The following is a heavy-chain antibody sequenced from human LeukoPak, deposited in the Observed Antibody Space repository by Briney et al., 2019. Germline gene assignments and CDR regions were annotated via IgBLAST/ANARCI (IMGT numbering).Heavy chain of an antibody. CDR3: ARVRYGLGSYYDYYYMDV. D-gene: IGHD3-10*01. CDR1: GFTLSRFG. Sequence: PGGSLRLSCAASGFTLSRFGVSWVRQAPGPGLEWVSAIGGSGGSTYYADSVKGRFTISRDNSKNTLYLQMNSLSAEDTAVYYCARVRYGLGSYYDYYYMDVWGKGTTVTISS. CDR2: IGGSGGST. V-gene: IGHV3-23*01. J-gene: IGHJ6*03.